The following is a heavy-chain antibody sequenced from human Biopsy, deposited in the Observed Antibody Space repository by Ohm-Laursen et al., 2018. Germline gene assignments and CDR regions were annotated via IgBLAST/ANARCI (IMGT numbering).Heavy chain of an antibody. CDR3: ATKLTGYFHH. D-gene: IGHD3-9*01. CDR1: GGTFSNYG. CDR2: NIPILGTG. V-gene: IGHV1-69*13. J-gene: IGHJ1*01. Sequence: VKISCKAPGGTFSNYGVNWVRQAPGQGLEWLGGNIPILGTGNYAQKFQDRVTVAADTSTSTTTMELRSLRSDDTAVYYCATKLTGYFHHWGQGTLVIVSS.